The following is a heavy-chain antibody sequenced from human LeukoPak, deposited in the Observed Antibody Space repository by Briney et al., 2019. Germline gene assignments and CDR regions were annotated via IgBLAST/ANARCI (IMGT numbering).Heavy chain of an antibody. CDR1: GYTFTSYY. CDR2: IIPIFSKP. V-gene: IGHV1-69*13. Sequence: GASVKVSCKASGYTFTSYYMHWVRQAPGQGLEWMGAIIPIFSKPNYAQKFQGRLKITADESTNTAYMELNSLKSEDTAVYYCAREGSGSGWWRAFDIWGQGTMVIVSS. CDR3: AREGSGSGWWRAFDI. J-gene: IGHJ3*02. D-gene: IGHD6-19*01.